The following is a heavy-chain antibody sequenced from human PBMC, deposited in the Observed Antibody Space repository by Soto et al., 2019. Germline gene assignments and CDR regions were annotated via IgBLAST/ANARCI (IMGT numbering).Heavy chain of an antibody. V-gene: IGHV3-11*06. J-gene: IGHJ4*02. Sequence: TGGSLRLSCAASGFTFSDYYMSWIRQAPGKGLEWVSYISSSSYTNYADSVKGRFTISRDNAKNSLYLQMNSLRAEDTAVYYCASFGTTAPDFDYWGQGTLVTVSS. CDR1: GFTFSDYY. CDR3: ASFGTTAPDFDY. D-gene: IGHD1-7*01. CDR2: ISSSSYT.